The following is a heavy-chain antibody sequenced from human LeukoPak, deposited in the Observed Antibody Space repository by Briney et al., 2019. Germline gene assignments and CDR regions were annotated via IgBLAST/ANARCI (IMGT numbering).Heavy chain of an antibody. CDR2: ISSSGSTI. D-gene: IGHD3-3*01. CDR1: GFTFSDYY. J-gene: IGHJ4*02. Sequence: GGSLRLSCAASGFTFSDYYMSWIRQAPGKGLEWVSYISSSGSTIYYADSVKGRFTISRDNAKNSLYLQMNSLRAEDTAVYYCARDPTRFLEWLHTRDHYFDYWGQGTLVTVSS. V-gene: IGHV3-11*01. CDR3: ARDPTRFLEWLHTRDHYFDY.